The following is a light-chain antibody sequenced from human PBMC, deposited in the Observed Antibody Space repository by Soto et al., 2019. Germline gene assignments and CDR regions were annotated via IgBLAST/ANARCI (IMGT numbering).Light chain of an antibody. CDR2: GAS. J-gene: IGKJ1*01. Sequence: EIVMTQSPATLSVSPGERATLSCRASQSVSSDLAWYQQKPGQAPRLLIYGASNRASGFPARFSGSGSGTDFSLTISSLQSEDLAVYYYQQYNNWPHTFGQGTRVEIK. CDR1: QSVSSD. CDR3: QQYNNWPHT. V-gene: IGKV3-15*01.